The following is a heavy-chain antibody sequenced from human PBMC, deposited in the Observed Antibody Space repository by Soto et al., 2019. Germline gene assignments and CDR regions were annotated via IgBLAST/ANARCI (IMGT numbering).Heavy chain of an antibody. J-gene: IGHJ6*02. CDR3: ARAQTPYGYYYGLDV. Sequence: GESLKISCKGSGYTFTNYWIGWVRQMPGKGPEWMGIIYPGDSDTKYNPSFQGQVTISADKSITTTYLQWSSLRAEDTAVYFCARAQTPYGYYYGLDVWGQGTTVTVSS. CDR2: IYPGDSDT. CDR1: GYTFTNYW. V-gene: IGHV5-51*01. D-gene: IGHD2-15*01.